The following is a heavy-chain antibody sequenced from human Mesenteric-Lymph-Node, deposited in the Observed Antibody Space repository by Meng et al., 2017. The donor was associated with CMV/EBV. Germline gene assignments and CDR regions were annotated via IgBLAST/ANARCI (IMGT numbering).Heavy chain of an antibody. V-gene: IGHV3-7*01. CDR3: AREGWGDAFDI. CDR1: GLTFRSYW. Sequence: GGSLRLSCAASGLTFRSYWMSWVRQVPGKGLEWVANIRDDGSEKYYADSVTGRFTISRDNARTSLYLQMNSLRAGDTAVYYCAREGWGDAFDIWGQGTMVTVSS. D-gene: IGHD7-27*01. J-gene: IGHJ3*02. CDR2: IRDDGSEK.